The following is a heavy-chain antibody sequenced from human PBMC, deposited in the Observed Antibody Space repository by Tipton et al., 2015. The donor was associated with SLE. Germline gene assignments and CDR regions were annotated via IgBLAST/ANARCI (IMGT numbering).Heavy chain of an antibody. Sequence: LRLSCAASGFTFSSYSMNWVRQSPGKGLEWIGEINYSGDTNYNPSLKSRVTISIDTSKNQFSLNLSSVTAADTAVYYCARPRGMGGWNVWGQGTLVTVSS. J-gene: IGHJ4*02. CDR2: INYSGDT. CDR1: GFTFSSYS. CDR3: ARPRGMGGWNV. D-gene: IGHD3-10*01. V-gene: IGHV4-34*01.